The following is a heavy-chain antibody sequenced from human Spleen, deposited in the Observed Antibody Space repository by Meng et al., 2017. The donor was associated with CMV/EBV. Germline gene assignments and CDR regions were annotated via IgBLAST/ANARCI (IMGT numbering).Heavy chain of an antibody. CDR1: GGSFSRGDYY. V-gene: IGHV4-30-4*08. D-gene: IGHD2-2*01. CDR3: ARGNIVVVPAAIFDWFDP. CDR2: IYYSGST. J-gene: IGHJ5*02. Sequence: VRWQGSDPYLVRPLTTLSSTGTFSGGSFSRGDYYWSWIRQPPGKGLEWIGYIYYSGSTYYNPSLKSRFTISVDTSKNQFSLKLSSVTAADTAVYYCARGNIVVVPAAIFDWFDPWGQGTLVTVSS.